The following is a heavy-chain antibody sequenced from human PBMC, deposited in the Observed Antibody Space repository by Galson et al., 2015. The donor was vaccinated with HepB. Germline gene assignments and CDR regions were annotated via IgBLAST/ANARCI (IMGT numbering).Heavy chain of an antibody. D-gene: IGHD6-13*01. CDR3: ARGTAAGTTFFDY. CDR2: INHSGST. Sequence: ETLSLTCAVYGGSFSGYYWSWIRQPPGKGLEWIGEINHSGSTNYNPSLKSRVTISVDTSKNQFSLKLSSVTAADTAVYYCARGTAAGTTFFDYWGQGTLVTVSS. V-gene: IGHV4-34*01. J-gene: IGHJ4*02. CDR1: GGSFSGYY.